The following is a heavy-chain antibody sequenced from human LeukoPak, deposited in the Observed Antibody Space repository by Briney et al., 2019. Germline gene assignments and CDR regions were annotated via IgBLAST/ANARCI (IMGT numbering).Heavy chain of an antibody. V-gene: IGHV4-39*01. J-gene: IGHJ4*02. CDR3: ASSAGVDY. CDR1: GGSISSSIYY. Sequence: SETLSLTCSVSGGSISSSIYYWGWIRQPPGKGLEWIGSIYYSGSTYYNPSLKSRVTISVDTSKNQFSLKLRSVTAADTAVYYCASSAGVDYWGQGTLVTVSS. CDR2: IYYSGST. D-gene: IGHD7-27*01.